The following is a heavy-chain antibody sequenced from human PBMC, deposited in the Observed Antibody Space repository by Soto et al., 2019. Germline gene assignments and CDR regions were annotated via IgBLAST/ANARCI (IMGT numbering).Heavy chain of an antibody. D-gene: IGHD5-18*01. CDR2: IYPGDSDT. J-gene: IGHJ4*02. Sequence: PGESLKISCKGSGYSFTTYWIGWVRQMPGKGLEWMGIIYPGDSDTRYSPSFQGQVTISADKSISTAYLRWSSLKASDTALYYFAKDRLYDTAIIDYRGQGTLVTGSS. CDR1: GYSFTTYW. V-gene: IGHV5-51*01. CDR3: AKDRLYDTAIIDY.